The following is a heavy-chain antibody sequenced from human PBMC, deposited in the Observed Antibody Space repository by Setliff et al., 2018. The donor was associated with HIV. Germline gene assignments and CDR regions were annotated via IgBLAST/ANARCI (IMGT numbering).Heavy chain of an antibody. D-gene: IGHD3-10*01. CDR3: ARAQMHRGVVAWSLYYFDY. CDR2: IYENDYT. J-gene: IGHJ4*02. CDR1: GGSMNNYY. V-gene: IGHV4-59*01. Sequence: PSETLSLTCIVSGGSMNNYYWNWVRQTPGKGLEWIGYIYENDYTHYTVSLRSRVTISMDTSKNQFSLTLRSVTAADRAIYYCARAQMHRGVVAWSLYYFDYWRQGALVTVSS.